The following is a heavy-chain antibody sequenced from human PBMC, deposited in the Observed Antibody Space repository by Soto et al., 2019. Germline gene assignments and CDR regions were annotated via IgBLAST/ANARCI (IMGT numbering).Heavy chain of an antibody. CDR1: GGTFSSYA. V-gene: IGHV1-69*05. J-gene: IGHJ4*02. Sequence: SVKVSCKASGGTFSSYAISWVRQAPGQGLEWMGGIIPIFGTANYAQKLQGRVTMTTDTSTSTAYTELRSLRSDDTAVYYCARDGIVGATGYWGQGTLVTVSS. CDR2: IIPIFGTA. D-gene: IGHD1-26*01. CDR3: ARDGIVGATGY.